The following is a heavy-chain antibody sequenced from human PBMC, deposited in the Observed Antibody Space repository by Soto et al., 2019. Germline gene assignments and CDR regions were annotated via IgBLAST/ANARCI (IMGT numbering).Heavy chain of an antibody. CDR2: IYYSGST. J-gene: IGHJ5*02. D-gene: IGHD3-3*01. CDR1: GGSISSGDYY. CDR3: ARDEHYDFWSGYRRGWFDP. V-gene: IGHV4-30-4*01. Sequence: SETLSLTCTVSGGSISSGDYYWSWIRQPPGKGLEWIGYIYYSGSTYYNPSLKSRVTISVDTSKNQFSLKLSSVTAADTAVYYCARDEHYDFWSGYRRGWFDPWGQGTLVTVSS.